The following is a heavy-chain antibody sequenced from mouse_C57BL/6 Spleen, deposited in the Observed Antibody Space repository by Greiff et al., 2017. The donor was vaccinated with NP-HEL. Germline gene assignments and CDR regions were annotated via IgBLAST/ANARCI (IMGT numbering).Heavy chain of an antibody. Sequence: VQLQQSGPELVKPGASVKISCKASGYTFTDYYMNWVKQSHGKSLEWIGDINPNNGGTSYNQKFKGKATLTVDKSSSTAYMELRSLTSEDSAVYYCARELGYYYAMDYWGQGTSVTVSS. CDR1: GYTFTDYY. V-gene: IGHV1-26*01. D-gene: IGHD4-1*01. J-gene: IGHJ4*01. CDR2: INPNNGGT. CDR3: ARELGYYYAMDY.